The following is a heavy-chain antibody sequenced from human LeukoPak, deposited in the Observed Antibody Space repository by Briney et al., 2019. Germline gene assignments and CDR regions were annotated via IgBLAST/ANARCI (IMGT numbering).Heavy chain of an antibody. J-gene: IGHJ5*02. CDR2: IYYSGNT. CDR1: GASISSGSYY. D-gene: IGHD3-10*01. V-gene: IGHV4-31*02. CDR3: ARRYGSGTEWFDP. Sequence: PSETLSLTCTVSGASISSGSYYWSWIRQHPGKGLEWIGYIYYSGNTYYNPSLESRVTISVDTSKNQFSLKLSSVTAADTAVYYWARRYGSGTEWFDPWGQGTLVTVSS.